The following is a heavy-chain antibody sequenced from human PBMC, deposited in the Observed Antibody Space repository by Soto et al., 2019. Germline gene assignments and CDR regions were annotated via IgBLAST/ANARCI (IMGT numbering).Heavy chain of an antibody. J-gene: IGHJ4*02. CDR3: ARECYGIIDY. D-gene: IGHD5-18*01. CDR2: IYYSGST. V-gene: IGHV4-59*01. CDR1: GGSISSYY. Sequence: SETLSLTCTVSGGSISSYYWSWIRQPPGKGLEWIGYIYYSGSTNYNPSLKSRVTISVDTSKNQFSLKLSSVTAADTAVYYCARECYGIIDYWGQGTLVTVSS.